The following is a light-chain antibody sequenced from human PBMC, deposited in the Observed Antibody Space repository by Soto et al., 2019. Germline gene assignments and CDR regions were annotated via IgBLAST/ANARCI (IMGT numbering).Light chain of an antibody. CDR2: DTS. Sequence: EIVLTQSPGTLSLSPGERSTLSCRASQSVSSSYLAWYQQKPGQAPRLLIYDTSSRATGIPDRFSGSGSVTDFTLAISRLEPEDFAVYYCQQCGSSPSFGQGTKVGLK. V-gene: IGKV3-20*01. CDR1: QSVSSSY. CDR3: QQCGSSPS. J-gene: IGKJ1*01.